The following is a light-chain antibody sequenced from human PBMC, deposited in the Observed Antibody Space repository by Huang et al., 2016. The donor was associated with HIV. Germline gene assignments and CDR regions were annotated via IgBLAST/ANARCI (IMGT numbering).Light chain of an antibody. J-gene: IGKJ2*01. V-gene: IGKV1-39*01. CDR2: AAS. Sequence: DIQMTQSPSSLSASVGDRVTITCRASQNIAIYFNWYQQKPGEAPELLIYAASNLQSGVPSRFSGGGSGTDFTLTISSLQPEDFLTYFCQQSYNTPYTFGQGTKLEIK. CDR1: QNIAIY. CDR3: QQSYNTPYT.